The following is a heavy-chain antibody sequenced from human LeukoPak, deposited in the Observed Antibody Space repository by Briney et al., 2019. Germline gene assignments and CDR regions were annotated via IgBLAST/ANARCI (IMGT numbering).Heavy chain of an antibody. CDR1: GYTFTGYY. D-gene: IGHD6-19*01. V-gene: IGHV1-2*02. CDR2: INPNSGGT. CDR3: ARVLSVAGTAYFDY. J-gene: IGHJ4*02. Sequence: ASVKVSCKASGYTFTGYYMHWVRQAPGQGLEWMGWINPNSGGTNYGQKFQGRVTMTRDTSISTAYMELSRLRSDDTAVYYCARVLSVAGTAYFDYWGQGTLVTVX.